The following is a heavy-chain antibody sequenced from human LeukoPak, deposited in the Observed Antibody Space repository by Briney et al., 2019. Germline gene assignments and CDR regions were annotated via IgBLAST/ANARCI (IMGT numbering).Heavy chain of an antibody. J-gene: IGHJ2*01. CDR3: ARGSSGWYHHWYFDL. CDR2: IYYSGST. V-gene: IGHV4-59*08. CDR1: GGSISSYY. Sequence: PSETLSLTRTVSGGSISSYYWSWIRQPPGKGLEWIGYIYYSGSTNYNPSLKSRVTISVDTSKNQFSLKLSSVTAADTAVYYCARGSSGWYHHWYFDLWGRGTLVTVSS. D-gene: IGHD6-19*01.